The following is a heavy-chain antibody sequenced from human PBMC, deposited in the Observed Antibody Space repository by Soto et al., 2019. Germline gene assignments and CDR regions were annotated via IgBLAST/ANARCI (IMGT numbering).Heavy chain of an antibody. J-gene: IGHJ6*02. D-gene: IGHD3-10*01. CDR3: ARSGYYYYGMDV. CDR2: IIPIFGTA. Sequence: SVKVSCKTSGGTFSSYAISWVRQAPGQGLEWMGGIIPIFGTANYAQKFQGRVTITADESTSTAYMELSSLRSEDTAVYYCARSGYYYYGMDVWGQGTTVTVSS. CDR1: GGTFSSYA. V-gene: IGHV1-69*13.